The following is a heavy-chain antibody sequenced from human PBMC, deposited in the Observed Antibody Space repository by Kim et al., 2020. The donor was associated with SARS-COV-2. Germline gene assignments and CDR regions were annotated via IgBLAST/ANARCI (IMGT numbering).Heavy chain of an antibody. CDR3: ARSEGRASWHQFDY. CDR1: TDSFSAYY. CDR2: IFHSGST. Sequence: SETLSLTCTVSTDSFSAYYWSWIRQIPGKGMEWIGYIFHSGSTNYNPSLKSRATISWDTSRNQFSLDLTSVTQADTAVYYCARSEGRASWHQFDYWGQGVLVTVSS. V-gene: IGHV4-59*01. J-gene: IGHJ4*02.